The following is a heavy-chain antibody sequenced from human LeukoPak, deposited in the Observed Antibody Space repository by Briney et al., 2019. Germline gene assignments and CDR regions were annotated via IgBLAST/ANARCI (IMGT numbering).Heavy chain of an antibody. V-gene: IGHV1-69*06. J-gene: IGHJ5*02. CDR1: GGTFSSYA. CDR3: ARGYCSGGSCYYWFDP. CDR2: IIPIFGTA. Sequence: SVKVSCKASGGTFSSYAISWVRQAPGQGLEWMEGIIPIFGTANYAQKFQGRVAITADKSTSTAYMELSSLRSEDTAVYYCARGYCSGGSCYYWFDPWGQGTLVTVSS. D-gene: IGHD2-15*01.